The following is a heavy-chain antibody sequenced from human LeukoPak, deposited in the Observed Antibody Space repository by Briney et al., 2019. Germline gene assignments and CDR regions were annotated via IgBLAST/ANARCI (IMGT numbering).Heavy chain of an antibody. D-gene: IGHD2-15*01. V-gene: IGHV4-59*08. Sequence: PSETLSLTCTVSGGSISSFYWSWIRQPPGKGLEWNGYIFYSGSTNYNPSLKSRVTMSVDTSKSQFSLKLSTVTAADTAVYYCARHVSTGGIDAFDIWGQGTMVTVSS. CDR3: ARHVSTGGIDAFDI. CDR1: GGSISSFY. J-gene: IGHJ3*02. CDR2: IFYSGST.